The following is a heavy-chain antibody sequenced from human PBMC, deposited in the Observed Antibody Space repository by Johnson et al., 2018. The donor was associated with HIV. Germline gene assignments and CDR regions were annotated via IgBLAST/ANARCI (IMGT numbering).Heavy chain of an antibody. V-gene: IGHV3-9*01. J-gene: IGHJ3*02. Sequence: VQLVESGGGLVQPGGSLRLSCAASGFMLNSHGMHWVRQVSKKGLEWVSGLSWNNGTIGYADSVMGRFTISRDNSKNSLYLQMNSLRPEDTALYYCTQGGGYGEDDAFDIWGQGTMVTVSS. CDR3: TQGGGYGEDDAFDI. CDR1: GFMLNSHG. CDR2: LSWNNGTI. D-gene: IGHD3-22*01.